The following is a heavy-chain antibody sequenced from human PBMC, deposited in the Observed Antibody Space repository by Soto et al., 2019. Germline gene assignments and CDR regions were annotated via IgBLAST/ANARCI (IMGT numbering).Heavy chain of an antibody. D-gene: IGHD3-10*01. CDR2: ISSSSSYI. J-gene: IGHJ4*02. CDR1: GFSFNTYS. V-gene: IGHV3-21*01. Sequence: GGSLRLSCAASGFSFNTYSMNWVRQAPGKGLEWVSSISSSSSYINYANSVKGRFTISRDNAKNSLYLQMNSLRAEDTAVYYCASLSRFALDYWRQGTLVTVSS. CDR3: ASLSRFALDY.